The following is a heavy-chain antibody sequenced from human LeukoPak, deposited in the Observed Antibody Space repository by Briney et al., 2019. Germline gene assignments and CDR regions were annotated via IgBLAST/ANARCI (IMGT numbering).Heavy chain of an antibody. CDR2: IIAYNGNT. J-gene: IGHJ1*01. CDR1: GGTFSSYA. Sequence: ASVKVSCKASGGTFSSYAISWVRQAPGQGLEWMGGIIAYNGNTNYAQKLQGRVTMTTDTSTSTAYMELRSLRSDDTAVYYCAATHAIAATQAEYFQHWGQGTLVTVSS. CDR3: AATHAIAATQAEYFQH. V-gene: IGHV1-18*01. D-gene: IGHD6-13*01.